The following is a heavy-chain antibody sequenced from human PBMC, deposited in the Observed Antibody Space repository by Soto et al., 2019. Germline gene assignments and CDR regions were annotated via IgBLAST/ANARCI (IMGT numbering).Heavy chain of an antibody. Sequence: QVQLQQWGAGLLKPSETLSLTCAVYGGSFSGYYWSWIRQPPGKGLEWIGEINHSGSTNYNPSLKSRVTISVDTSKNQFSLKLSSVTAADTAVYYCARGSTDYDSSGPPKFDYWGQGTLVTVSS. V-gene: IGHV4-34*01. CDR2: INHSGST. J-gene: IGHJ4*02. CDR1: GGSFSGYY. CDR3: ARGSTDYDSSGPPKFDY. D-gene: IGHD3-22*01.